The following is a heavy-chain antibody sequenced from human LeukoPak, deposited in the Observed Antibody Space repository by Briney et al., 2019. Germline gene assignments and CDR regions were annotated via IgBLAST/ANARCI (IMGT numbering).Heavy chain of an antibody. CDR1: GYTFTGYY. CDR3: ARPGNDILTGEETFDY. D-gene: IGHD3-9*01. J-gene: IGHJ4*02. V-gene: IGHV1-2*02. CDR2: INPNSGGT. Sequence: ASVKVSCKASGYTFTGYYMHWVRQAPGQGLEWMGWINPNSGGTNYAQKLQGRVTMTTDTSTSTAYMELRSLRSDDTAVYYCARPGNDILTGEETFDYWGQGTLVTVSS.